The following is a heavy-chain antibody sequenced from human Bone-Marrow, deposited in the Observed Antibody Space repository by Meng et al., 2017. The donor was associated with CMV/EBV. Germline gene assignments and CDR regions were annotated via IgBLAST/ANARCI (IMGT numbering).Heavy chain of an antibody. Sequence: GESLKISCAASGFTVSSNYMSWVRQAPGKGLEWVSVISGSGGSTYYADSVKGRFTISRDNPKNTLYLQMNSLRAEDTAVYYCARQMGYYYDSSGSYYYYGMDVWGQGTMVTVSS. CDR2: ISGSGGST. J-gene: IGHJ6*02. CDR3: ARQMGYYYDSSGSYYYYGMDV. V-gene: IGHV3-23*01. CDR1: GFTVSSNY. D-gene: IGHD3-22*01.